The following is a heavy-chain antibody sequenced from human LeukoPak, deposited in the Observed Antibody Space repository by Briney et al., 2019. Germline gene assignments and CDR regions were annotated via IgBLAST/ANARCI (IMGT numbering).Heavy chain of an antibody. J-gene: IGHJ6*02. CDR1: GGSISSSSYY. CDR2: IYYSGST. CDR3: ASSGSYYYGMDV. D-gene: IGHD1-26*01. V-gene: IGHV4-39*07. Sequence: SETLSLTCTVSGGSISSSSYYWGWIRQPPGKGLEWIGSIYYSGSTYYNPSLKSRVTISVDTSKNQFSLKLGSVTAADTAVYYCASSGSYYYGMDVWGQGATVTVSS.